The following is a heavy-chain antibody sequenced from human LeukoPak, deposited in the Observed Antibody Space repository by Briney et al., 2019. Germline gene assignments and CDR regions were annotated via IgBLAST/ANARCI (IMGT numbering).Heavy chain of an antibody. J-gene: IGHJ6*04. V-gene: IGHV3-66*01. CDR2: IYSGGST. CDR1: GFTVSSNY. CDR3: AAARLLWFGGLEPDV. Sequence: GGSLRLSCAASGFTVSSNYMSWVRQAPGKGLEWVSVIYSGGSTYYADSVKGRFTISRDNSKNTLYLQMNSLRAEDTAVYYCAAARLLWFGGLEPDVWGKGTTVTISS. D-gene: IGHD3-10*01.